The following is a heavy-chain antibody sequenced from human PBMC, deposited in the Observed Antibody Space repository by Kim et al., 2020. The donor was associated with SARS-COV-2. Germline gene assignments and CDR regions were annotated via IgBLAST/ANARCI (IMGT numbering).Heavy chain of an antibody. J-gene: IGHJ4*02. D-gene: IGHD2-8*02. V-gene: IGHV7-4-1*02. Sequence: NPKYAQDLPGRFVFSLDTSVSPAYLQISSLKAEDTAVYFCARDSSGYFDSWGQGTLVTVSS. CDR2: NP. CDR3: ARDSSGYFDS.